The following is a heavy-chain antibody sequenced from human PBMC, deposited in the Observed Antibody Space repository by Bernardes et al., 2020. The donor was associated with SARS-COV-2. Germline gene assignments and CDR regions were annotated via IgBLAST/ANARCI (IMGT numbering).Heavy chain of an antibody. Sequence: GSLRLSCAASGFTFSSNYMSWVRPAPGKGLEWVSVIYSGGSTYYADSVKGRFTISRDNSKNTLYLQMNSLRAEDTAVYYCARDEWSTRDWYFDLWGRGTLVTVSS. CDR1: GFTFSSNY. D-gene: IGHD3-3*01. CDR3: ARDEWSTRDWYFDL. J-gene: IGHJ2*01. V-gene: IGHV3-66*01. CDR2: IYSGGST.